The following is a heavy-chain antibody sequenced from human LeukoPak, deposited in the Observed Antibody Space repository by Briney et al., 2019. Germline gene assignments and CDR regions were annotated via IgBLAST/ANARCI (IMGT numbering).Heavy chain of an antibody. D-gene: IGHD3-22*01. J-gene: IGHJ1*01. CDR1: GFTFSDYY. CDR2: ISSSGSII. CDR3: AAAPNYFDSSGQIVYFQH. Sequence: GGSLRLSCAASGFTFSDYYMSWIRQAPGKGLEWVSFISSSGSIIYYADSVKGRFTISRDNAKNSLYLQMNSLRAEDTAVYYCAAAPNYFDSSGQIVYFQHWGQGTLVTVS. V-gene: IGHV3-11*01.